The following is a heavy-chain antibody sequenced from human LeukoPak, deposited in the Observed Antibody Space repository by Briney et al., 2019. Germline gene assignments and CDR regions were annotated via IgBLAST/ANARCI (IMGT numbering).Heavy chain of an antibody. Sequence: HPGGSLRLSCAASGLTFTRYSMSWLPQAPGKGLEWFSYISSSGSTIYYADPVKGRFTISRDNAKNSLYLQMNSLRAEDTAVYYCAREYRSSCGNVFDSWGQGALVTVSS. J-gene: IGHJ4*02. CDR3: AREYRSSCGNVFDS. V-gene: IGHV3-48*04. D-gene: IGHD6-6*01. CDR2: ISSSGSTI. CDR1: GLTFTRYS.